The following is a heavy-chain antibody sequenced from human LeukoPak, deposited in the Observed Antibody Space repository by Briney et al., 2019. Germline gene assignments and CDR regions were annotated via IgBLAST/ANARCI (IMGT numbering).Heavy chain of an antibody. D-gene: IGHD3-22*01. CDR1: GYTFTGYY. Sequence: VASVKVSCKASGYTFTGYYMHWVRQAPGQGLEWMGWINPNSGGTNYAQKFQGRVTMTRDTSISTAYMELSRLRSDDTAVYYCARLPSYYDSSGRGDYWGQGTLVTVSS. CDR3: ARLPSYYDSSGRGDY. V-gene: IGHV1-2*02. J-gene: IGHJ4*02. CDR2: INPNSGGT.